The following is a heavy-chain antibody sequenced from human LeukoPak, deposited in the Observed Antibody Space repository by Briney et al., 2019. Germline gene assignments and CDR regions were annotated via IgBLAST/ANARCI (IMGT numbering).Heavy chain of an antibody. D-gene: IGHD1-26*01. CDR1: GFAFSDYW. Sequence: GGSLRLSCAASGFAFSDYWMAWVRQAPGKGLEWVANIKQDESQKFYVGSVKGRFTISRDNAKNSLYLQLDSLRGDDTALYYCARDRRGALDYWGQGTLVTVSS. CDR3: ARDRRGALDY. CDR2: IKQDESQK. V-gene: IGHV3-7*01. J-gene: IGHJ4*02.